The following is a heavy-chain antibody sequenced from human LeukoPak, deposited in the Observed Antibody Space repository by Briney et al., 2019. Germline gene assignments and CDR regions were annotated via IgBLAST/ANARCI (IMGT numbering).Heavy chain of an antibody. CDR2: ISGSGGST. CDR3: AKGQYCGGGSCQKQFDY. J-gene: IGHJ4*02. CDR1: GFTFSSYA. V-gene: IGHV3-23*01. Sequence: GGSLRLSCAASGFTFSSYAMSWVRQAPGKGLEWVSAISGSGGSTYYADSVKGRFTISRDNSKNTLYLQMNSLRAEDTAVYYCAKGQYCGGGSCQKQFDYWGQGTLVTVSS. D-gene: IGHD2-15*01.